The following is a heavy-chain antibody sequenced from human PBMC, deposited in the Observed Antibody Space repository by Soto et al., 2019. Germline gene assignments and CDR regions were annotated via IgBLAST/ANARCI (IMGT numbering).Heavy chain of an antibody. J-gene: IGHJ4*02. CDR1: GYTFTSYD. CDR3: ARGGIAARPSGY. CDR2: MNPNSGNT. Sequence: ASVKISCKASGYTFTSYDINWVRQATGQGLEWMGWMNPNSGNTGYAQKFQGRVTMTRNTSISTAYMELSSLRSEDTAVYYCARGGIAARPSGYWGQGTLVTVSS. D-gene: IGHD6-6*01. V-gene: IGHV1-8*01.